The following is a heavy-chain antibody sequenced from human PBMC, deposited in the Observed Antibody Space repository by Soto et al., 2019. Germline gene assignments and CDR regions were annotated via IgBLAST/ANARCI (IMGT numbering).Heavy chain of an antibody. CDR1: GYTFTSYG. D-gene: IGHD2-15*01. Sequence: ASVKVSCKXSGYTFTSYGISWVRQAPVQGLEWMGWISAYNGNTNYAQKLQGRVTMTTDTSTSTAYMELRSLRSDDTAVYYCAREGWGSGGSFNSWARLIGYFDLWGSGTLVTVSS. CDR3: AREGWGSGGSFNSWARLIGYFDL. CDR2: ISAYNGNT. J-gene: IGHJ2*01. V-gene: IGHV1-18*04.